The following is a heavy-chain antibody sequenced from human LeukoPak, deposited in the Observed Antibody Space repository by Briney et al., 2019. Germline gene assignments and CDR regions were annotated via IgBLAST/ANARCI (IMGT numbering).Heavy chain of an antibody. V-gene: IGHV1-69*06. CDR1: GGTFSSYA. CDR3: ARYDSDCSGGSCYSAYYFDY. D-gene: IGHD2-15*01. CDR2: IILIFGTA. J-gene: IGHJ4*02. Sequence: GASVKLSCKASGGTFSSYAISWVRQAPAQGLEWMGGIILIFGTANYPQKFQGRVTITANKSTSTAYMELSSLRSEDTAVYYCARYDSDCSGGSCYSAYYFDYWGQGTLVTVSS.